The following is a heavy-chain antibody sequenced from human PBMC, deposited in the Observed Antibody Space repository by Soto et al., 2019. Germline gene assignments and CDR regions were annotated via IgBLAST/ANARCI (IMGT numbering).Heavy chain of an antibody. J-gene: IGHJ4*02. CDR1: GFTFSSYG. D-gene: IGHD6-13*01. V-gene: IGHV3-30*18. CDR2: ISYDGSNK. CDR3: AKDQEYSRTEGDY. Sequence: GGSLRLSCAASGFTFSSYGMHWVRQAPGKGLEWVAVISYDGSNKYYADSVKGRFTISRDNSKNTLYLQMNSLRAEDTAVYYCAKDQEYSRTEGDYWGQGTLVTVSS.